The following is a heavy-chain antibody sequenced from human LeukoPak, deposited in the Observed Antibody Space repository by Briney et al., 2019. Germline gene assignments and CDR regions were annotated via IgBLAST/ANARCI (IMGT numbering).Heavy chain of an antibody. Sequence: SETLSLTCTVSGGSISSSSYYWGWIRQPPGKGLEWIAYIYFSGSTYYNPSLKSRVTISVDTSKNQFSLKLSSVTAADTAVYYCARSNPYPFDYWGQGTLVTVSS. D-gene: IGHD2-2*02. CDR2: IYFSGST. CDR1: GGSISSSSYY. CDR3: ARSNPYPFDY. V-gene: IGHV4-39*01. J-gene: IGHJ4*02.